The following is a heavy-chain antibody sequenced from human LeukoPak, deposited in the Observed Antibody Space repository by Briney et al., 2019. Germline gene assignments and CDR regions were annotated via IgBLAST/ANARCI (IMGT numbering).Heavy chain of an antibody. CDR3: ARAFAYYYDGSGYYPFDY. J-gene: IGHJ4*02. CDR1: GDSVSSNSAA. CDR2: TYYRSKWYN. V-gene: IGHV6-1*01. D-gene: IGHD3-22*01. Sequence: SQTLSLICAISGDSVSSNSAAWNWIRQSPSRGLEWLGRTYYRSKWYNDYAVSVKSRIIINPDTSKNQFSLQLNSVTPEDTAVYYCARAFAYYYDGSGYYPFDYWGQGTLVTVSS.